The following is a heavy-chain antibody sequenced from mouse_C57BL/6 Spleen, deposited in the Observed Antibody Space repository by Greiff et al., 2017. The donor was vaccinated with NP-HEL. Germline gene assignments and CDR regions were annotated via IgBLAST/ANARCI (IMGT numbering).Heavy chain of an antibody. Sequence: VMLVESGGDLVKPGGSLKLSCAASGFTFSSYGMSWVRQTPDKRLEWVATISSGGSYTYYPDSVKGRFTISRDNAKNTLYLQMSSLKSEDTAMYYCASDRAMDYWGQGTSVTVSS. CDR1: GFTFSSYG. V-gene: IGHV5-6*02. CDR3: ASDRAMDY. J-gene: IGHJ4*01. CDR2: ISSGGSYT.